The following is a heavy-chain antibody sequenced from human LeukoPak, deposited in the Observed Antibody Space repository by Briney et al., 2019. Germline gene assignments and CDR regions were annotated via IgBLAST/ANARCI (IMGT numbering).Heavy chain of an antibody. CDR3: ARVGTTVVTPFDYGMDV. Sequence: SVKVSCKASGDTFSSYAISWVRQAPGQGLEWMGRIIPILGIANYAQKFQGRVTITADKSTSTAYMELSSLRSEDTAVYYCARVGTTVVTPFDYGMDVWGQGTTVTASS. CDR2: IIPILGIA. CDR1: GDTFSSYA. D-gene: IGHD4-23*01. V-gene: IGHV1-69*04. J-gene: IGHJ6*02.